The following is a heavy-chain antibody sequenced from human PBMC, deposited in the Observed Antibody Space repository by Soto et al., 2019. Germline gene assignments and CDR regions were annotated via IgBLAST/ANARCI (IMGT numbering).Heavy chain of an antibody. CDR3: ATAEVDY. CDR1: VFNFGNSW. V-gene: IGHV3-74*01. Sequence: GSLRLSCAASVFNFGNSWMHWVRQAPGKGLEWVSRMTSDGSTTDYADSVKGRFTVSRDNGKYTLYLQMNSLRAEDTAVYYCATAEVDYWGPGTLVTVSS. J-gene: IGHJ4*02. CDR2: MTSDGSTT.